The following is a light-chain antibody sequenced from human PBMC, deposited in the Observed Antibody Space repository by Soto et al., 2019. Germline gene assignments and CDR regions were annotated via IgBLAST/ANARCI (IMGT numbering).Light chain of an antibody. Sequence: DXQMTQSPSSVSASVGDRVTITCRASQGIGSWLVWYQQKPGKAPKFLIYAASNLQSGVPSRFSGSGSGTDFTLTISSLQPEDFATYYCQQTNSFPLTFGGGTKVEIK. J-gene: IGKJ4*01. CDR2: AAS. V-gene: IGKV1-12*01. CDR3: QQTNSFPLT. CDR1: QGIGSW.